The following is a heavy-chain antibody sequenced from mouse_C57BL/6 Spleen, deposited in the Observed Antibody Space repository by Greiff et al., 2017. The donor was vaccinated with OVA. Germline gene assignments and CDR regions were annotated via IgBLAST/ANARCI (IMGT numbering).Heavy chain of an antibody. CDR1: GYTFTSYW. CDR3: APNSYYFDY. D-gene: IGHD4-1*01. J-gene: IGHJ2*01. Sequence: QVHVKQPGAELVRPGTSVKLSCKASGYTFTSYWMHWVKQRPGQGLEWIGVIDPSDSYTNSNQKFKGKATLTVDTSSSTAYMQLSSLTSEDSAVYYCAPNSYYFDYWGQGTTLTVSS. V-gene: IGHV1-59*01. CDR2: IDPSDSYT.